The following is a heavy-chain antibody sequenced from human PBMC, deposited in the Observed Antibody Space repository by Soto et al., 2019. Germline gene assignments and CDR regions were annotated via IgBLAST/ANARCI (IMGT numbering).Heavy chain of an antibody. J-gene: IGHJ4*02. D-gene: IGHD6-19*01. Sequence: EVQLVESGGGLVKPGRSLRLSCTASGFTFGDYAMSWFRQAPGKGLEWVGFIRSKAYGGTTEYAASVKGRFTISRDDSKSIAYLQMNSLKTEDTAVYYCTRELTSYSSGPYYFDYWGQGTLVTVSS. CDR2: IRSKAYGGTT. CDR1: GFTFGDYA. V-gene: IGHV3-49*05. CDR3: TRELTSYSSGPYYFDY.